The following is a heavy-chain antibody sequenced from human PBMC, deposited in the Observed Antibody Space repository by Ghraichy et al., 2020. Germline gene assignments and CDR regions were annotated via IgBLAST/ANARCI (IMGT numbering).Heavy chain of an antibody. CDR1: GFTFSSYS. D-gene: IGHD4-11*01. CDR2: ISSRSDYI. CDR3: ATTADYLYFDY. V-gene: IGHV3-21*01. J-gene: IGHJ4*02. Sequence: GGSLRLSCAASGFTFSSYSMNWVRQASGKGLEWVSSISSRSDYIYYADSLKGRFTVSRDNADNSLFLQMNSLRAEDTAVYYCATTADYLYFDYWGQGTLVTVS.